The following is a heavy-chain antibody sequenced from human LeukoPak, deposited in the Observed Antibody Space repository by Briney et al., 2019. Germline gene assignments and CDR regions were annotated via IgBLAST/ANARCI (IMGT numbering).Heavy chain of an antibody. Sequence: GGSLRLSCAASGFTFSSYAMHWVRQAPGKGLEWVAVISYDGSNKYYADSVKGRFTISRDNSKNTLYLQMNSLGDEDTAVYYCDPHDGSSHFWGQGTLVTVSS. CDR2: ISYDGSNK. CDR1: GFTFSSYA. J-gene: IGHJ4*02. V-gene: IGHV3-30-3*01. CDR3: DPHDGSSHF. D-gene: IGHD6-6*01.